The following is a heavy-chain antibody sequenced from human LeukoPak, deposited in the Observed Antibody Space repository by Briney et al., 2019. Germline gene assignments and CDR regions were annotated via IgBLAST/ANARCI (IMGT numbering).Heavy chain of an antibody. J-gene: IGHJ6*03. Sequence: ASVKVSCKASGYTFTSYDINWVRQATGQGLEWMGWMNPNSGNTGYAQKFQGRVTMTRNTFISTAYMELSSLRSEDTAVYYCARGGGLVAPASNRKYYYYYMDVWGKGTTVTISS. V-gene: IGHV1-8*01. D-gene: IGHD2-2*01. CDR2: MNPNSGNT. CDR1: GYTFTSYD. CDR3: ARGGGLVAPASNRKYYYYYMDV.